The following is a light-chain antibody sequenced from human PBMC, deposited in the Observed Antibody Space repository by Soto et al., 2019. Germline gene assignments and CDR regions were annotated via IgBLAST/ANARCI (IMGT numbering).Light chain of an antibody. CDR3: VMYMGSGTYVV. J-gene: IGLJ2*01. CDR1: TGSVSTSYY. V-gene: IGLV8-61*01. CDR2: STN. Sequence: QTVVTQEPSFSVSPGGTVTLTCGLSTGSVSTSYYPSWYQQTPGQAPRTLIYSTNTRSSGVADRFSGSILGNKAALTITGAQADDESDYYCVMYMGSGTYVVFGGGTKLTVL.